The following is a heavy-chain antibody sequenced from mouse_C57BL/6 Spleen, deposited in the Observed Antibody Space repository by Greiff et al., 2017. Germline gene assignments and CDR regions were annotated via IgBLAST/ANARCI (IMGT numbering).Heavy chain of an antibody. J-gene: IGHJ2*01. CDR3: ARDRGHYFDY. CDR2: ISYDGSN. V-gene: IGHV3-6*01. D-gene: IGHD3-3*01. CDR1: GYSITSGYY. Sequence: EVKLQESGPGLVKPSQSLSLTCSVTGYSITSGYYWNWIRQFPGNKLEWMGYISYDGSNNYNPSLKNRISITRDTSKNQFFLKLNSVTTEDTATYYCARDRGHYFDYWGQGTTLTVSS.